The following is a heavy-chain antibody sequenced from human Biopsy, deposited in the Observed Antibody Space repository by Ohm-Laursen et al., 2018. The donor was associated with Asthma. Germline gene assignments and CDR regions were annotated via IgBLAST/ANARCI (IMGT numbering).Heavy chain of an antibody. Sequence: SLRLSCTASGFTFDDYAMHWVRQAPGKGLEWVSGVSWNSGSIDYADSVKGRFTISRDNAKNSLYLQMNSLRGADTALYYCVKDIRLQLWAFDSWGQGTLVTVSS. D-gene: IGHD6-13*01. CDR2: VSWNSGSI. V-gene: IGHV3-9*01. CDR3: VKDIRLQLWAFDS. CDR1: GFTFDDYA. J-gene: IGHJ4*02.